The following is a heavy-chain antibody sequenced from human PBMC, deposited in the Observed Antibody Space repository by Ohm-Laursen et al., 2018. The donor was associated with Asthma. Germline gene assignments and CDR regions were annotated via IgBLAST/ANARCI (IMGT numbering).Heavy chain of an antibody. CDR3: ARDLGPIYGDYDY. J-gene: IGHJ4*02. CDR1: GLTFDDYA. Sequence: SLRLSCTASGLTFDDYAMHWVRQAPGKGLEWVSGISWNSGSIGYADSVKGRFTISRDNSKNTLYLQMNSLRAEDTAVYYCARDLGPIYGDYDYWGQGTLVTVSS. CDR2: ISWNSGSI. V-gene: IGHV3-9*01. D-gene: IGHD4-17*01.